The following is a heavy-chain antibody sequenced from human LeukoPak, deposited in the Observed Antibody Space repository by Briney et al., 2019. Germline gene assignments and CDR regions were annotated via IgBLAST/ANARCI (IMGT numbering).Heavy chain of an antibody. CDR3: AKEGVRGYSYGYGTRNKWFDF. CDR1: GFTFSSYA. CDR2: ISYDGSTK. D-gene: IGHD5-18*01. Sequence: PGGSLRLSCAASGFTFSSYAMHWVRQAPGKGLEWVAVISYDGSTKYYTNSVKGRFTISRDNSKNTLYLQMNSLRAEDTAVYYCAKEGVRGYSYGYGTRNKWFDFWGQGTLVTVSS. J-gene: IGHJ5*01. V-gene: IGHV3-30*04.